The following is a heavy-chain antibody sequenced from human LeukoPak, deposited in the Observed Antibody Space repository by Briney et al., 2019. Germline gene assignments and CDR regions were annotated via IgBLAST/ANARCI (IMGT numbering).Heavy chain of an antibody. V-gene: IGHV3-21*01. CDR3: ARLEGNVVLVAGTGFDP. CDR1: GFTFSSYS. D-gene: IGHD2-15*01. CDR2: ISSSSSYI. Sequence: GGSLRLSCAASGFTFSSYSMNWVRQAPAKGLEGVSSISSSSSYIYYADSVKGRFTISRDNAKNSLYLQMNSLRAEDTAVYYCARLEGNVVLVAGTGFDPWGQGTLVTVSS. J-gene: IGHJ5*02.